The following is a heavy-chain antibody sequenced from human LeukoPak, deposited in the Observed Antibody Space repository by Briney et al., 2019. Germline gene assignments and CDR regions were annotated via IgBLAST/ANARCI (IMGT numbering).Heavy chain of an antibody. V-gene: IGHV1-8*01. CDR1: GYPFTSYD. CDR3: ARGPPNWGMVGY. Sequence: ASVKVSFKASGYPFTSYDINWVRQATGQGLEWMGWMSSNNGNTGYAQKFQGRVTMTRDTSISTAYMELSSLRSEDTAVYYCARGPPNWGMVGYWGQGTLVTVSP. J-gene: IGHJ4*02. CDR2: MSSNNGNT. D-gene: IGHD7-27*01.